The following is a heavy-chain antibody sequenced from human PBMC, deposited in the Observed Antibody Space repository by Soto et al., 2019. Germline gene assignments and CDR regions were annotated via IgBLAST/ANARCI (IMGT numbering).Heavy chain of an antibody. CDR1: GYSLSSGYY. CDR3: ASIPKLETKSNH. J-gene: IGHJ5*02. D-gene: IGHD1-1*01. V-gene: IGHV4-38-2*01. CDR2: IYHSGST. Sequence: PSETLSLTCGVSGYSLSSGYYWGWIRQPPGKGLEWIGSIYHSGSTYYNPSLKSRVTISVDTSKNQFSLKLSSVTAADTAVYYCASIPKLETKSNHWGQGTLVTVSS.